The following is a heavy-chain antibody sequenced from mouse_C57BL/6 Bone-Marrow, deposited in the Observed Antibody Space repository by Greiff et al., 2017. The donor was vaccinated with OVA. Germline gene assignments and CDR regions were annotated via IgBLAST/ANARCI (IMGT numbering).Heavy chain of an antibody. D-gene: IGHD2-4*01. CDR3: ARGGLRNYWYFDV. Sequence: QVHVKQSGAELVKPGASVKISCKASGYAFSSYWMNWVKQRPGKGLEWIGQIYPGDGDTNYNGKFKGKATLTADKSSSTAYMQLSSLTSEDSAVYFCARGGLRNYWYFDVWGTGTTVTVSS. CDR1: GYAFSSYW. V-gene: IGHV1-80*01. J-gene: IGHJ1*03. CDR2: IYPGDGDT.